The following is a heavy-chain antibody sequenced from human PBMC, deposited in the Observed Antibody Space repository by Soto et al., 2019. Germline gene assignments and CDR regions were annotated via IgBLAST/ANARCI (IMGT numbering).Heavy chain of an antibody. V-gene: IGHV3-30*18. J-gene: IGHJ4*02. CDR1: GFTFSSYG. D-gene: IGHD3-22*01. CDR2: ISYDGSNK. Sequence: ESGGGVVQPGRSLRLSCAASGFTFSSYGMHWVRQAPGKGLEWVAVISYDGSNKYYADSVKGRFTISRDNSKNTLYLQMNSLRAEDTAVYYCAKEIEYYYDSSGSYHYWGQGTLVTVSS. CDR3: AKEIEYYYDSSGSYHY.